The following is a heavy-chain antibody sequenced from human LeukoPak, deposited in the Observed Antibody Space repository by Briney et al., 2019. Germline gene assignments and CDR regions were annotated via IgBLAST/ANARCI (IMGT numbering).Heavy chain of an antibody. D-gene: IGHD3-3*01. Sequence: GGSLRLSCAASGFTFSSYSMNWARQAPGKGLEWVSYISSSSSTIYYADSVKGRFTISRDNAKNSLYLQMNSLRDEDTAVYYCARMSLEWLFTGASDYYYYGMDVWGQGTTVTVSS. CDR2: ISSSSSTI. CDR1: GFTFSSYS. CDR3: ARMSLEWLFTGASDYYYYGMDV. V-gene: IGHV3-48*02. J-gene: IGHJ6*02.